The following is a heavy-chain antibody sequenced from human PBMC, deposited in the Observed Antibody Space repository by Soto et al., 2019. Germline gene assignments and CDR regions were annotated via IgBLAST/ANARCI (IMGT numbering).Heavy chain of an antibody. Sequence: GGSLRLSCAASGFTFSSYSMNWVRQAPGKGLEWVSYISSSSTIYYADSVKGRFTISRDNAKNSLYLQMNSLRAEDTAVYYCAREGYSSSWYNYWGQGTLVTVSS. J-gene: IGHJ4*02. CDR1: GFTFSSYS. V-gene: IGHV3-48*04. CDR2: ISSSSTI. CDR3: AREGYSSSWYNY. D-gene: IGHD6-13*01.